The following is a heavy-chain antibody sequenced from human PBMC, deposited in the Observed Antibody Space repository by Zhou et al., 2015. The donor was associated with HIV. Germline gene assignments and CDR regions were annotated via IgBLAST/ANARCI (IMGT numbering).Heavy chain of an antibody. J-gene: IGHJ4*02. V-gene: IGHV1-18*01. Sequence: QVLLVQSGAEVKKPGASVKVSCKTSGYAFTYYAISWVRQAPGQGLEWMGWINADNGKTNYAQKFQGRVTLTTDRSTRTAYMELRTLRSDDAAIYYCATDDIGGYHSFNYWGQGTLVPVSS. D-gene: IGHD3-22*01. CDR3: ATDDIGGYHSFNY. CDR2: INADNGKT. CDR1: GYAFTYYA.